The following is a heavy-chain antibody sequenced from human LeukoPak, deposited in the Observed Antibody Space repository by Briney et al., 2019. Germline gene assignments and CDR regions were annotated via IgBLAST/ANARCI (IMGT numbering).Heavy chain of an antibody. Sequence: SETLSLTCTVSGGSINSALYYWAWIRQTPEQQLERIGSVSHDGITKYSPSLGGRVSLSADTSKNAFFMEVHSVTAADSAIYYCARHTIFCSFINCSPFDPWGQGTLVTVSS. V-gene: IGHV4-39*01. CDR2: VSHDGIT. CDR3: ARHTIFCSFINCSPFDP. D-gene: IGHD3-3*01. CDR1: GGSINSALYY. J-gene: IGHJ5*02.